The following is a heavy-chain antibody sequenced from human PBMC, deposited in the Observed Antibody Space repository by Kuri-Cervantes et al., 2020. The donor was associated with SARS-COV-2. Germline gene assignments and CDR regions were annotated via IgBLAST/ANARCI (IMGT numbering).Heavy chain of an antibody. D-gene: IGHD2-15*01. Sequence: GESLKISYAASGFTFSSYAMHWVRQAPGKGLEWVAVISYDGSNRYYADSVKGRFTISRDNSKNTLYLQMNSLRAEDTAVYYCARGGIGSWYSPTLDYWGQGTLVTVSS. V-gene: IGHV3-30*14. J-gene: IGHJ4*02. CDR3: ARGGIGSWYSPTLDY. CDR2: ISYDGSNR. CDR1: GFTFSSYA.